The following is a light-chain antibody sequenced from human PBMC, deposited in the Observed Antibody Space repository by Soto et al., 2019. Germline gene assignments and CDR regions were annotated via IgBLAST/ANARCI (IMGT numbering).Light chain of an antibody. V-gene: IGKV1-5*01. J-gene: IGKJ1*01. CDR2: DAS. CDR3: QHYNSYSEA. Sequence: DIQMTQSPSTLSASIGDRVTITCRASQSISTWLAWYQQKPGEAPKLVIYDASTLEGGVPSRFSGSGSGTEFTLTISSLQPDDFATYYCQHYNSYSEAFGQGTKVDIK. CDR1: QSISTW.